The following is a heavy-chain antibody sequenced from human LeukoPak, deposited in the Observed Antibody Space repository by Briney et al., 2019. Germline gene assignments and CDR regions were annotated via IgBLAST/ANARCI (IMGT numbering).Heavy chain of an antibody. D-gene: IGHD6-25*01. CDR1: GGSISSSSYY. CDR3: ARSLPFPADYFDY. V-gene: IGHV4-39*07. J-gene: IGHJ4*02. Sequence: SETLSLTCTVSGGSISSSSYYWGWIRQPPGKGLEWIGSIYYSGITYYNPSLKSRVSISVDTSKNQISLKLSSVTAADTAVYYCARSLPFPADYFDYWGQGTLVTVSS. CDR2: IYYSGIT.